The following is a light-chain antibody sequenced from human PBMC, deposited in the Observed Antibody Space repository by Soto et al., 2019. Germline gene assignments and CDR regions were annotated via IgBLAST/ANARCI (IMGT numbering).Light chain of an antibody. J-gene: IGKJ1*01. V-gene: IGKV3-15*01. CDR2: GAS. CDR1: QSVNSN. Sequence: EIVMTQSPATLSVSPGDRATLSCRASQSVNSNLAWYQQKPGQAPRLVIYGASARATGIPARFSGSGSGTEFTLTISSLQSEDVAVYYCQQDKNFWTFGQGNKVEIK. CDR3: QQDKNFWT.